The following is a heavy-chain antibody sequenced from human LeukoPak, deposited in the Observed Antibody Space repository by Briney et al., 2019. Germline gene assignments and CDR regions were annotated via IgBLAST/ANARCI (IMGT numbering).Heavy chain of an antibody. CDR1: GGSFSGYY. Sequence: SETLSLTCAVYGGSFSGYYWSWIRQPPGKGLEWIGEINHSGSTNYNPSLKSRVTISVDTSKNQFSLKLSSVTAADTAVYYCARGAKIVVFFDYWGQGTLVTVSS. J-gene: IGHJ4*02. V-gene: IGHV4-34*01. D-gene: IGHD3-22*01. CDR3: ARGAKIVVFFDY. CDR2: INHSGST.